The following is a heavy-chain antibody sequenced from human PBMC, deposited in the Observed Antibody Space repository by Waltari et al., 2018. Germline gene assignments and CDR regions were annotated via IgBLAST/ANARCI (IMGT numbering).Heavy chain of an antibody. D-gene: IGHD1-1*01. V-gene: IGHV3-13*01. CDR2: IDSAGHT. CDR1: GFTFSSYD. CDR3: VKEGVPTPGNWYFDL. J-gene: IGHJ2*01. Sequence: EVQLVESGGGLVQPGGSLRLSCAASGFTFSSYDMHWVRQVTGKRLEWVSTIDSAGHTSFTDSVTGRFTISRENAKNSMYLQMNSLTAGDTALYYCVKEGVPTPGNWYFDLWGRGTLVTVSS.